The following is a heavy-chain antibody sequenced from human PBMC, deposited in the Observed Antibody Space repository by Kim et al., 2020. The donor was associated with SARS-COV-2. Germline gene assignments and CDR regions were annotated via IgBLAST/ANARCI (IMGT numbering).Heavy chain of an antibody. J-gene: IGHJ4*02. Sequence: YSGSTHYNPSLKSRVTRSVDTSKNQFSLKLSSVTAADTAVYYCARFPPDYWGQGTLVTVSS. CDR2: YSGST. CDR3: ARFPPDY. V-gene: IGHV4-59*01.